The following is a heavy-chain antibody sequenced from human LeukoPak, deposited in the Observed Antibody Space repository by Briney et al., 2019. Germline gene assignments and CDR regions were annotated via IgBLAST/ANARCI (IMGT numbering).Heavy chain of an antibody. D-gene: IGHD3-22*01. Sequence: GGSLRLSCAASGFTFSDYYMSWIRQAPGKGLEWVSYISSSGSTIYYADSVKGRFTISRDNAKNSLYLQMNSLRAEDTAVYYCARDYYDTTLWAFDIWGQGTMVTVSS. J-gene: IGHJ3*02. CDR1: GFTFSDYY. V-gene: IGHV3-11*04. CDR2: ISSSGSTI. CDR3: ARDYYDTTLWAFDI.